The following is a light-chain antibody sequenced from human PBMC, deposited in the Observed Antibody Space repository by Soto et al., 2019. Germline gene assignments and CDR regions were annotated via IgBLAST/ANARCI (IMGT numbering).Light chain of an antibody. CDR1: SSDVGGYNY. J-gene: IGLJ1*01. CDR2: EVN. CDR3: SSYAGSSNV. V-gene: IGLV2-8*01. Sequence: SVLTQPPSASGSPGQSVPISCTGTSSDVGGYNYFSLYQQHPGKAPNLMIYEVNKRPSGVLDRFSGSKFGNTASLTVSGLQAEDEADYYCSSYAGSSNVFGTGVKGTGL.